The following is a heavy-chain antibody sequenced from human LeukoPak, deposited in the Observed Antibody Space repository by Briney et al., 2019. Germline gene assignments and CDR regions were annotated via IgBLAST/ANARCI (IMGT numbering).Heavy chain of an antibody. CDR2: ISYDGSNK. CDR3: ARAFAQWLVP. J-gene: IGHJ5*02. V-gene: IGHV3-30*04. CDR1: GFTFSSYA. D-gene: IGHD6-19*01. Sequence: PGGSLRLSCAASGFTFSSYAMHWVRQAPGKGLEWVAVISYDGSNKYYADSVKGRFTISRDNSKNTLYLQMNSLRAEDTAVYYCARAFAQWLVPWGQGTLVTVSS.